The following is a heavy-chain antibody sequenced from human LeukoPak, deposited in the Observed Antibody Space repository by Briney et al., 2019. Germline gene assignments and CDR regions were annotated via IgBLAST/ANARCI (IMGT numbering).Heavy chain of an antibody. J-gene: IGHJ3*02. Sequence: PGGSLRLSCAASGFTFSSYWMSWVRQAPGKGLEWVANIGQDGRDKYYVDSVKGRFTISRDNAENSLYLQMNSLRIDDTAVYYCARESVIEAHDDAFDIWGQGTMVTVSS. D-gene: IGHD6-6*01. CDR2: IGQDGRDK. CDR1: GFTFSSYW. CDR3: ARESVIEAHDDAFDI. V-gene: IGHV3-7*01.